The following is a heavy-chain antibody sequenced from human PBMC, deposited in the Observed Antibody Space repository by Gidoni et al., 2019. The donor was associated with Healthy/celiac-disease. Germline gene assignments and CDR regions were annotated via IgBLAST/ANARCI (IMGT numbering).Heavy chain of an antibody. CDR1: GYTFTSYG. CDR3: ARDLPYCSSTSCYPPYYYYMDV. CDR2: ISAYNGNT. D-gene: IGHD2-2*01. V-gene: IGHV1-18*04. Sequence: QVQLVQSGAEVKKPGASVKVSCTASGYTFTSYGISWVRQAPGQGLEWMGWISAYNGNTNYAQKLQGRVTMTTDTSTSTAYMELRSLRSDDTAVYYCARDLPYCSSTSCYPPYYYYMDVWGKGTTVTVSS. J-gene: IGHJ6*03.